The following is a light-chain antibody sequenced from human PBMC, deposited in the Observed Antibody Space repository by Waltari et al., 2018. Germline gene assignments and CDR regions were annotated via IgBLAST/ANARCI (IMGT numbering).Light chain of an antibody. Sequence: HSVLTQPPSVSAAPGPKVPISCPGTRSNIGHTYVSWYRQLPGTVPKLLIYEKNRRPAGIPDRFSGSKSGTSATLGISGLNTGDEADYYCATWDNSLNAGVFGGGTRLTVL. J-gene: IGLJ3*02. CDR1: RSNIGHTY. V-gene: IGLV1-51*02. CDR3: ATWDNSLNAGV. CDR2: EKN.